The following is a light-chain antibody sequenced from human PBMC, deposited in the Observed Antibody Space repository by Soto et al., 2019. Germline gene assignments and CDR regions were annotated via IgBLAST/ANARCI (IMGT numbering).Light chain of an antibody. CDR2: AAS. CDR1: QSISSY. Sequence: DIQMTQSPSSLSASAGDRVTITCRASQSISSYLNWYQQKPGKASKLLIYAASSLQSGVPSRCSGSGSGTDFSLTISSLPPEDFATYYGQQSYSTPLSSFGQGTKLEIK. CDR3: QQSYSTPLSS. J-gene: IGKJ2*03. V-gene: IGKV1-39*01.